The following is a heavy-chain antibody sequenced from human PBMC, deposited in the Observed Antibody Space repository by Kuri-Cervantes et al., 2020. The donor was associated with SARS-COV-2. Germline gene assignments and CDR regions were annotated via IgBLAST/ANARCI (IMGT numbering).Heavy chain of an antibody. D-gene: IGHD3-16*01. V-gene: IGHV3-49*04. CDR2: IRSKAYGGTT. J-gene: IGHJ6*03. CDR3: ATAEILGGLYYYYMDV. CDR1: GFTFGDYV. Sequence: GGSLRLSCTASGFTFGDYVMSWVRQAPGKGLERVGFIRSKAYGGTTEYAASVKGRFTISRDDSKSIAYLQMNSLRAEDTAVYYCATAEILGGLYYYYMDVWGKGTTVTVSS.